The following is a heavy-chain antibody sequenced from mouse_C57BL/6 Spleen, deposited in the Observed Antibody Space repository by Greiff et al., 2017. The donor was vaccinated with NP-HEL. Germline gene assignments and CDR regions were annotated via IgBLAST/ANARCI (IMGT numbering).Heavy chain of an antibody. CDR3: ARKSSGYGYAMDY. V-gene: IGHV1-61*01. CDR1: GYTFTSYW. D-gene: IGHD3-2*02. CDR2: IYPSDSET. Sequence: QVQLQQPGAELVRPGSSVKLSCKASGYTFTSYWMDWVKQRPGQGLEWIGNIYPSDSETHYNQKFKDKATLTVDKSSSTAYMQLSSLTSEDSAVYYCARKSSGYGYAMDYWGQGTSVTVSS. J-gene: IGHJ4*01.